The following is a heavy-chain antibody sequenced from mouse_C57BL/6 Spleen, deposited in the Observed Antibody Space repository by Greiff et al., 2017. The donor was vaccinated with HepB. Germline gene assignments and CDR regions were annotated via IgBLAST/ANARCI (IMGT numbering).Heavy chain of an antibody. CDR2: ISDGGSYT. Sequence: EVKLMESGGGLVKPGGSLKLSCAASGFTFSSYAMSWVRQTPEKRLEWVATISDGGSYTYYPDNVKGRFTISRDNAKNNLYLQMSHLKSEDTAMYYCARAYGNSLAYWGQGTLVTVSA. CDR1: GFTFSSYA. J-gene: IGHJ3*01. CDR3: ARAYGNSLAY. V-gene: IGHV5-4*03. D-gene: IGHD2-10*02.